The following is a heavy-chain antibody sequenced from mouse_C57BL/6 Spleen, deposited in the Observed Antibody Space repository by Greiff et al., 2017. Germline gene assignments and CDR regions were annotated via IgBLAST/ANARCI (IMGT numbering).Heavy chain of an antibody. Sequence: VQLQQSGAELASPGASVTLSCKASGYTFTDHIMNWVKKRPGEGLEWIGRIYPVSGETNYNQKFMGKATFSVDRSSSTVYMVLNSLTSEDPAVYYCGRCYYDYDYAMDDWGQGTSVTVSS. V-gene: IGHV1-11*01. J-gene: IGHJ4*01. CDR2: IYPVSGET. CDR1: GYTFTDHI. D-gene: IGHD2-4*01. CDR3: GRCYYDYDYAMDD.